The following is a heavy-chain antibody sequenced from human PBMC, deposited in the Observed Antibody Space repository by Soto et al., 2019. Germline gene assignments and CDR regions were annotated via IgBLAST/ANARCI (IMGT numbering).Heavy chain of an antibody. D-gene: IGHD5-12*01. CDR3: ARGYSGYDYNFDY. V-gene: IGHV4-31*03. CDR1: GVVTFSGSYY. CDR2: IFNIGSA. Sequence: SETLSLTCSVSGVVTFSGSYYWSWIRQHPGKGLECLGYIFNIGSAYYNPSLKSRLTISIDTSKDEFSLTVNSVTVADTAVYFCARGYSGYDYNFDYWGQRISVPVSP. J-gene: IGHJ4*02.